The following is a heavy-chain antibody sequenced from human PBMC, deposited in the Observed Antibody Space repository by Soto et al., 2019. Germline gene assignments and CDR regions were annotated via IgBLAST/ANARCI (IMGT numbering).Heavy chain of an antibody. D-gene: IGHD3-3*01. CDR1: GYTFTSYA. J-gene: IGHJ6*03. CDR3: ARVQNVYDFWSGYYYYYMDV. Sequence: ASVKVSCKASGYTFTSYAMHWVRQAPGQRLEWMGWINAGNGNTKYSQKFQGRVTITRDTSASTAYLELSSLRSEDTAVYYCARVQNVYDFWSGYYYYYMDVWGKGTTVTVSS. V-gene: IGHV1-3*01. CDR2: INAGNGNT.